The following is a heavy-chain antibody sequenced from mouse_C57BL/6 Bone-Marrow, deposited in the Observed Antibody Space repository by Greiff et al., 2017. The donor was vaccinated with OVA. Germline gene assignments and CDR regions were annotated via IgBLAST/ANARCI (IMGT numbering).Heavy chain of an antibody. CDR1: GFTFSDFY. Sequence: DVKLVESGGGLVQSGRSLRLSCATSGFTFSDFYMEWVRQAPGKGLEWIAASRNKANDYTTEYSASVKGRFIVSRDTSQSILYLQMNALRAEDTAIYYCARDVGWWDYWGQGTSVTVSS. D-gene: IGHD1-1*02. CDR3: ARDVGWWDY. J-gene: IGHJ4*01. V-gene: IGHV7-1*01. CDR2: SRNKANDYTT.